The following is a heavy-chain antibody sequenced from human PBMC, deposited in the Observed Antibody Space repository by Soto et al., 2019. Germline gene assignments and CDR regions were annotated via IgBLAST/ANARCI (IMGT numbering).Heavy chain of an antibody. CDR1: GGTFSSYA. J-gene: IGHJ4*02. CDR2: IIPIFGTA. Sequence: QVQLVQSGAEVKKPGSSVKVSCKASGGTFSSYAISWVREAPGQGLEWMGGIIPIFGTANYAQKFQGRVTITADESTSTAYMELSSLRSEDTAVYYCAVKYSYGLESPIMFYWGQGTLVTVSS. CDR3: AVKYSYGLESPIMFY. D-gene: IGHD5-18*01. V-gene: IGHV1-69*01.